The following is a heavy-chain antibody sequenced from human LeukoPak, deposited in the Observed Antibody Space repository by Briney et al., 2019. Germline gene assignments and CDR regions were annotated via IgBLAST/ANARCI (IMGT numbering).Heavy chain of an antibody. Sequence: GGSLRLSCAASGFTFDDYGMSWVRQAPGKGLEWVSGINWNGDNTDYTDSVKGRFTISRDNAKNSLYLQMNSLRAEDTALYYCARSASWGFSYFNYWGQGTLVTVSS. V-gene: IGHV3-20*04. D-gene: IGHD2-2*01. CDR3: ARSASWGFSYFNY. CDR2: INWNGDNT. J-gene: IGHJ4*02. CDR1: GFTFDDYG.